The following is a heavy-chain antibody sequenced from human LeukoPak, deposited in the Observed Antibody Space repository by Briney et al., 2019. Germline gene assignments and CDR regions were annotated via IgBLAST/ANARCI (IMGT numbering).Heavy chain of an antibody. CDR2: VNQDGSEK. CDR1: GFTFIRSW. J-gene: IGHJ4*02. D-gene: IGHD1-1*01. CDR3: AKDRVQGDHFGPRFDY. Sequence: PGGSLRLSCAASGFTFIRSWMMWVRQAPGKGLEWVANVNQDGSEKNYVDSVKGRFTISRDNAKNSLYLQMNSLRAEDTAVYYCAKDRVQGDHFGPRFDYWGQGILVTVSS. V-gene: IGHV3-7*01.